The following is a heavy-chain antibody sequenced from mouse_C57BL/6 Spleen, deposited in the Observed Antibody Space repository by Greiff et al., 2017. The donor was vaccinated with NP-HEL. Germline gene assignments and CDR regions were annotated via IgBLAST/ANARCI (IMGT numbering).Heavy chain of an antibody. Sequence: EVQRVESGGGLVQPGGSLKLSCAASGFTFSDYYMYWVRQTPEKRLEWVAYISNGGGSTYYPDTVKGRFTISRDNAKNTLYLQMSRLKSEDTAMYYCARHGDSSGYVSWFAYWGQGTLVTVSA. CDR3: ARHGDSSGYVSWFAY. CDR2: ISNGGGST. J-gene: IGHJ3*01. CDR1: GFTFSDYY. D-gene: IGHD3-2*02. V-gene: IGHV5-12*01.